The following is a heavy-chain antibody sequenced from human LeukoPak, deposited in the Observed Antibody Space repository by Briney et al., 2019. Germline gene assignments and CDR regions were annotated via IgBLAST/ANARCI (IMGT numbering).Heavy chain of an antibody. V-gene: IGHV3-7*01. CDR2: IKQDGSKK. J-gene: IGHJ4*02. CDR1: GFSISTYW. Sequence: GGSLRLSCAASGFSISTYWMSWVRQAPGKGLEWVANIKQDGSKKYYVDSVKGRFTMSRDNAKNSLYLQMSSLRAEDTAVYYCARGYCSGGVCYSIYFDYWGRGTLVTVSS. CDR3: ARGYCSGGVCYSIYFDY. D-gene: IGHD2-15*01.